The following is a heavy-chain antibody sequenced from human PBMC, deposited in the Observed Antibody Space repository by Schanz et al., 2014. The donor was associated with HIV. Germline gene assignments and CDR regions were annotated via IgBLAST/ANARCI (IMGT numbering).Heavy chain of an antibody. CDR1: GFIFSDYG. CDR2: IWYDGRNK. D-gene: IGHD2-15*01. V-gene: IGHV3-33*01. CDR3: ARGSGPYYYYYGMDV. Sequence: QVQLVESGGGVVQPGRSLRLSCAASGFIFSDYGMHWVRQAPGKGLEWVAVIWYDGRNKYYADSVKGRFTISRDNSKNTLYLQMNSLRAEDTAVYYCARGSGPYYYYYGMDVWGQGTTVTVSS. J-gene: IGHJ6*02.